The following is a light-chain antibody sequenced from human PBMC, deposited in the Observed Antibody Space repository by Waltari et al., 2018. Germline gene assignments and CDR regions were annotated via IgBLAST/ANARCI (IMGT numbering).Light chain of an antibody. Sequence: EIVLTQSPGTLSLSPGERATLPCRASQSVSSNYLTWYQQNPGQAPRLLISGASSRATGIPDRFSGSGSGTDFSLTISRLEPEDFAVYYCQQYGRSWNTFGQGTKLEIK. J-gene: IGKJ2*01. CDR3: QQYGRSWNT. CDR2: GAS. CDR1: QSVSSNY. V-gene: IGKV3-20*01.